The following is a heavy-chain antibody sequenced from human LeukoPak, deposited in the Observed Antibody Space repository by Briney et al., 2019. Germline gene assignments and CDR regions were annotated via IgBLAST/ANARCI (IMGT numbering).Heavy chain of an antibody. CDR2: ISGSAGST. D-gene: IGHD7-27*01. CDR1: GFNFCTYA. Sequence: PGGSLRLSCAASGFNFCTYAMNWVRQAPGKGLEWVSSISGSAGSTYYADSVKGRFTLSRDNSKNTLSLQMNSLRADDTAVYYCARDGEPRYWGSGYYYGMDVWGQGATVTVSS. CDR3: ARDGEPRYWGSGYYYGMDV. J-gene: IGHJ6*02. V-gene: IGHV3-23*01.